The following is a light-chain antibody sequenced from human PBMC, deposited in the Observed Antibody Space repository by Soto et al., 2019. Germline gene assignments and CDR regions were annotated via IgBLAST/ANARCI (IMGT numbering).Light chain of an antibody. V-gene: IGKV3-20*01. CDR3: QQYGSSPRSIT. Sequence: EIVMTQSPATLSVSPGERATLSCRASQSVSSNLAWYQQKPGQAPRLLIYGASTRATGIPDRFSGSGSGTDFTLTISRLEPEDFAVYYCQQYGSSPRSITFGQGTRLEIK. CDR2: GAS. CDR1: QSVSSN. J-gene: IGKJ5*01.